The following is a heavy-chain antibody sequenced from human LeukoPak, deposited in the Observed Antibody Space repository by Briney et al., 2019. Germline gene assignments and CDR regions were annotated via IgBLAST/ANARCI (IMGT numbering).Heavy chain of an antibody. V-gene: IGHV3-21*01. CDR3: AILMYYYDSSGYQRDAFDI. CDR1: GFTFNNYN. Sequence: GGSLRLSCAASGFTFNNYNMNWVRQAPGKGLEWVSSISSSSSYIYYADSVKGRFTISRDNAKNSLYLQMNSLRAEDTAVYYCAILMYYYDSSGYQRDAFDIWGQGTMVTVSS. CDR2: ISSSSSYI. D-gene: IGHD3-22*01. J-gene: IGHJ3*02.